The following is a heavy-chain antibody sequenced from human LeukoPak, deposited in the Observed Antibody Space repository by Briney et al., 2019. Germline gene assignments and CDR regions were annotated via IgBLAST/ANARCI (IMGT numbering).Heavy chain of an antibody. Sequence: PGGSLRLSCAASGFTFSSYWMSWVRQAPGKGLEWVANIKQDGSEKYYVDSVKGRFTISRDNAKNSLYLRMNSLRAEDTAVYYCARIRTSYYFDYWGQGTLVTVSS. CDR2: IKQDGSEK. D-gene: IGHD3-10*01. J-gene: IGHJ4*02. CDR1: GFTFSSYW. V-gene: IGHV3-7*01. CDR3: ARIRTSYYFDY.